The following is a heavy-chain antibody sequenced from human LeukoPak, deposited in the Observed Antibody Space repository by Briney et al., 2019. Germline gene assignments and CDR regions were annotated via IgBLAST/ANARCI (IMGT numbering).Heavy chain of an antibody. D-gene: IGHD1-7*01. CDR3: ARHNRGILVLANWFDP. CDR2: IYHSGST. J-gene: IGHJ5*02. V-gene: IGHV4-30-2*01. Sequence: PSETLSLTCAVSGGSISSGGYSWSWIRQPPGKGLEWIGYIYHSGSTYYNPSLKSRVTISVDRSKNQFSLKLSSVTAADTAVYYCARHNRGILVLANWFDPWGQGTLVTVSS. CDR1: GGSISSGGYS.